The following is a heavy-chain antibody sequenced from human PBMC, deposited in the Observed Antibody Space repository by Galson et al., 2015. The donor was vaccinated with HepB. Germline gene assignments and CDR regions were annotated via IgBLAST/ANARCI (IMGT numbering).Heavy chain of an antibody. CDR2: ISSSSTYT. V-gene: IGHV3-21*01. J-gene: IGHJ4*02. CDR3: ASNRDYYDSSGYYEDY. CDR1: GFIFSNYH. D-gene: IGHD3-22*01. Sequence: SLRLSCAASGFIFSNYHMNWVRQAPGKGLEWVASISSSSTYTYYADSVKGRFTISRDNSKNTLYLQMNSLRAEDTAVYYCASNRDYYDSSGYYEDYWGQGTLVTVSS.